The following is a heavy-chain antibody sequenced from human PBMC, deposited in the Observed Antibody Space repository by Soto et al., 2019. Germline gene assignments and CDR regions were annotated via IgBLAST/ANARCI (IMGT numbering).Heavy chain of an antibody. V-gene: IGHV1-3*01. CDR3: AIVLVVVSANIDY. J-gene: IGHJ4*01. D-gene: IGHD2-15*01. CDR2: INAGNGNT. Sequence: ASVKVSCKAPGNRFTRQTFHWVRQAPGQRLEWMGWINAGNGNTKYSQKFQGRVIITRDTSASTAYMELSSLRSGDTAVYYCAIVLVVVSANIDYWG. CDR1: GNRFTRQT.